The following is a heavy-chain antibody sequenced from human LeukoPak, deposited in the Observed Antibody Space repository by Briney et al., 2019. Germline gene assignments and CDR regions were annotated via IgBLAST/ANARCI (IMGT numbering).Heavy chain of an antibody. CDR1: GYTFTGYY. J-gene: IGHJ4*02. CDR3: ASFSAQWLLYWAFDY. V-gene: IGHV1-46*01. D-gene: IGHD3-3*01. CDR2: INPSGGST. Sequence: ASVKVSCKASGYTFTGYYMHWVRQAPGQGLEWMGIINPSGGSTSYAQKFQGRVTMTRDTSTSTVYMELSSLRSEDTAVYYCASFSAQWLLYWAFDYWGQGTLVTVSS.